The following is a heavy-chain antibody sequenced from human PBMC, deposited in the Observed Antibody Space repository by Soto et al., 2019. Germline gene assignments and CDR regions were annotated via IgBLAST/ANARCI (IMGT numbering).Heavy chain of an antibody. Sequence: SETLSLTCTVSGGSISSYYWSWIRQPPGKGLEWIGYIYYSGSTNYNPSLKSRVTISVDTSKNQFSLKLSSVTAADTAVYYCARDTYYDRSGKPYNWFDPWGQGTLVTVSS. J-gene: IGHJ5*02. CDR3: ARDTYYDRSGKPYNWFDP. D-gene: IGHD3-22*01. CDR1: GGSISSYY. CDR2: IYYSGST. V-gene: IGHV4-59*01.